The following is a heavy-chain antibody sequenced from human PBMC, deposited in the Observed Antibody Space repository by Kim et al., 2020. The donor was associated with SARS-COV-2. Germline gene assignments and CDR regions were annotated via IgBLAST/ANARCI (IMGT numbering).Heavy chain of an antibody. CDR3: ASHGFLTHIGYYYSFYY. V-gene: IGHV4-59*08. Sequence: SETLSLTCTVSGGPISSYYWSWIRQPPGKGLEWIGYVHYSGTTNYIPSLKSRATVSMDTSKNQFPLHLSSLTAADTAAYYCASHGFLTHIGYYYSFYY. CDR1: GGPISSYY. J-gene: IGHJ6*03. CDR2: VHYSGTT. D-gene: IGHD5-12*01.